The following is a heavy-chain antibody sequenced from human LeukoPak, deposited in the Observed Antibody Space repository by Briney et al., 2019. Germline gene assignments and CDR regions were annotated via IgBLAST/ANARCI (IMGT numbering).Heavy chain of an antibody. CDR2: ISGSGGST. J-gene: IGHJ4*02. V-gene: IGHV3-23*01. Sequence: GGSLRLSCAASGFTFSSYGMSWVRQAPGKGLEWVSTISGSGGSTYYADSVKGRFIIFRDNSKDTLYLQMNSLRAEDTALYYCAKDYDFWSGFYDYWGQGTLVTVSS. CDR1: GFTFSSYG. CDR3: AKDYDFWSGFYDY. D-gene: IGHD3-3*01.